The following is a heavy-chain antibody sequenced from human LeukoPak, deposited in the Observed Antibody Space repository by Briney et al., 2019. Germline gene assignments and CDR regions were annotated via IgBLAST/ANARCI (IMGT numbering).Heavy chain of an antibody. CDR1: GYTFTIYD. J-gene: IGHJ6*02. Sequence: GASVNVSCKASGYTFTIYDINWVRQATGQGLEWMGWMNPNSGNTGYAQKFQGRVTMTRNTSISTAYMELSSLRSEDTAVYYCARSYSSSWFPSYYYGMDVWGQGTTVTVSS. CDR2: MNPNSGNT. V-gene: IGHV1-8*01. CDR3: ARSYSSSWFPSYYYGMDV. D-gene: IGHD6-13*01.